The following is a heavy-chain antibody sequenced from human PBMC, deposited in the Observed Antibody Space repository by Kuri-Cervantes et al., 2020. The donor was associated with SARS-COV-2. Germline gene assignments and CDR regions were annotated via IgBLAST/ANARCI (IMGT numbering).Heavy chain of an antibody. CDR2: IDPTDSHT. CDR3: ARRVAGLKMFDL. J-gene: IGHJ5*02. CDR1: GYSFTSYW. D-gene: IGHD6-19*01. V-gene: IGHV5-10-1*01. Sequence: GGSLRLSCMAPGYSFTSYWITWVRQMPGEGLEWMGRIDPTDSHTYYSPSFQGHVTFSTDKTIATAYLRWSSLKASDTAMYFCARRVAGLKMFDLWGQGTPVTVSS.